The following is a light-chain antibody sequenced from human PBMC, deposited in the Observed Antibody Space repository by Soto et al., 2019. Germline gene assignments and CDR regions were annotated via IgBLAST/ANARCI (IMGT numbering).Light chain of an antibody. CDR2: DVS. V-gene: IGLV2-14*01. J-gene: IGLJ2*01. CDR1: SGDIGGYNY. Sequence: QSALTQPASVSGSPGQSITISCTGTSGDIGGYNYVSWYQQHPGKAPKLMIYDVSDRPSGVSNRFSGSKSGNTASLTISGLRAEDEADYYCSSYTTSNTLLFGGGTKRTVL. CDR3: SSYTTSNTLL.